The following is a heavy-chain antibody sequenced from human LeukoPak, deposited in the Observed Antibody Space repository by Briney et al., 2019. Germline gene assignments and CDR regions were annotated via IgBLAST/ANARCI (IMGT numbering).Heavy chain of an antibody. Sequence: GGSLRLSCAASGFTFSSYGMHWVRQAPGKGLEWGAVISYEGSNKYYADSVKGRFSISRDNSKNTLHLQMTSLRAEDTAVYYCAKDRAHGRLFDYWGQGTLVTVSS. D-gene: IGHD3-10*01. CDR2: ISYEGSNK. CDR1: GFTFSSYG. CDR3: AKDRAHGRLFDY. V-gene: IGHV3-30*18. J-gene: IGHJ4*02.